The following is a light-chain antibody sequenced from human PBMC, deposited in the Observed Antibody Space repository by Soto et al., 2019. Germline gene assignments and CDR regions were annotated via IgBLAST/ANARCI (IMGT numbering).Light chain of an antibody. CDR1: QSVLYSSNNKNY. J-gene: IGKJ4*01. Sequence: DVVMTQSPDALAVSLGERATINCKSSQSVLYSSNNKNYLAWYQQKPVQPPKLLIYCASTRESGVPDRFSGSGPGIDFTLTIVSLKAEDVAVYYCQQYYSIPLTFGGGTKVEIK. V-gene: IGKV4-1*01. CDR3: QQYYSIPLT. CDR2: CAS.